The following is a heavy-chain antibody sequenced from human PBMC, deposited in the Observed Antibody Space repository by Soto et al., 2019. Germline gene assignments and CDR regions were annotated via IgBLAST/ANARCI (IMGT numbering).Heavy chain of an antibody. CDR1: GYTFTSYG. CDR2: ISAYNGNT. D-gene: IGHD3-9*01. Sequence: QVQLVQSGAEVKKPGASVKVSCEASGYTFTSYGISWVRQAPGQGLEWMGWISAYNGNTNYAQKLQGRVTMTTDTSTSTAYMELRSLRSDDTAVYYCARDTGTGRYFDWLLIDYWGQGTLVTVSS. J-gene: IGHJ4*02. V-gene: IGHV1-18*01. CDR3: ARDTGTGRYFDWLLIDY.